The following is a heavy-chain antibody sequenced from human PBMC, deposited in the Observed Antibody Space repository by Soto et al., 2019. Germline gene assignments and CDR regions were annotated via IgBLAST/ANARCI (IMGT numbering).Heavy chain of an antibody. Sequence: LRLSCAASGFTFSSYAMHWVRQAPGKGLEWVAVISYDGGNKYYADSVKGRFTISRDNFKNLLFVQMNSLRADDTAVYYCARSSGFPYGDYYFDNWGQGSLVTVSS. J-gene: IGHJ4*02. CDR1: GFTFSSYA. V-gene: IGHV3-30-3*01. D-gene: IGHD4-17*01. CDR3: ARSSGFPYGDYYFDN. CDR2: ISYDGGNK.